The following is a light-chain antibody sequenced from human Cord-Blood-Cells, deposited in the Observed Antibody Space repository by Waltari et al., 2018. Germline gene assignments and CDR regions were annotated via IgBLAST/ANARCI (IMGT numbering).Light chain of an antibody. Sequence: QSALTQPASVSGSPGQSITISCTGTSSDVGGYNYVPWYHQHPDKAPKLMIYEVSNRPSGVSNRFSGSKSGNTASLTISGLQAEDEADYYCSSYTSSSTVVFGGGTKLTVL. CDR2: EVS. J-gene: IGLJ2*01. CDR3: SSYTSSSTVV. V-gene: IGLV2-14*01. CDR1: SSDVGGYNY.